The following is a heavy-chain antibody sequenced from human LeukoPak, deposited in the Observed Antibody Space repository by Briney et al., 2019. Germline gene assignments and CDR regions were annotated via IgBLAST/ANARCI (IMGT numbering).Heavy chain of an antibody. CDR2: IYPGDSDT. J-gene: IGHJ4*02. Sequence: PGGSLRLXCKGSGYSFTSYWIGWVRQMPGKGLEWMGIIYPGDSDTRYSPSFQGQVTISADKSISTAYLQWSSLKASDTAMYYCARADYGGNSAFDYWGQGTLVTVSS. D-gene: IGHD4-23*01. CDR3: ARADYGGNSAFDY. V-gene: IGHV5-51*01. CDR1: GYSFTSYW.